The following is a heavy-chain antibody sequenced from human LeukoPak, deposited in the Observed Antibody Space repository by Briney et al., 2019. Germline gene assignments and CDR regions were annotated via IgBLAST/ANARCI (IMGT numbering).Heavy chain of an antibody. CDR2: INPNSGGT. CDR3: AREDHGVGATFDY. V-gene: IGHV1-2*02. D-gene: IGHD1-26*01. CDR1: GYTFTGYY. Sequence: ASVKVSCKASGYTFTGYYMHWVRQAPGQGLEWMGWINPNSGGTNYAQKFQGRVTMTRDTSISTAYMELSRLRSDDTAVYYWAREDHGVGATFDYWGQGTLVTVSS. J-gene: IGHJ4*02.